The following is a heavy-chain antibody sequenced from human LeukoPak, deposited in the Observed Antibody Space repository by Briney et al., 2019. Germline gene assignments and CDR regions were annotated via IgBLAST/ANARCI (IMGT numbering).Heavy chain of an antibody. J-gene: IGHJ4*02. Sequence: GGSLRLSCSASGFTFSSYAMHWVRQAPGKGLEYVSAISSNGGSTYYADSVKGRFTISRDNSKNTLYLQMNSLRAEDTAVYYCARQFLIAVAPTGYWGQGTLVTVSS. CDR1: GFTFSSYA. V-gene: IGHV3-64*04. CDR2: ISSNGGST. D-gene: IGHD6-19*01. CDR3: ARQFLIAVAPTGY.